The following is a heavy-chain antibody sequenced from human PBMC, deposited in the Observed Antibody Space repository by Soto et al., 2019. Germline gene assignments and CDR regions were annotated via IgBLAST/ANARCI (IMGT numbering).Heavy chain of an antibody. Sequence: GGSLELSRQSFGGTFSSYAIRWVGKAPGQGMCGMGGIIPIVGTANYAQKLQGRVTITADESTSTAYMELSSLRSEDTAVYYCAGSYGVVDINYYYGMDVWGQGTTVSVSS. D-gene: IGHD2-2*03. V-gene: IGHV1-69*13. CDR1: GGTFSSYA. CDR3: AGSYGVVDINYYYGMDV. CDR2: IIPIVGTA. J-gene: IGHJ6*02.